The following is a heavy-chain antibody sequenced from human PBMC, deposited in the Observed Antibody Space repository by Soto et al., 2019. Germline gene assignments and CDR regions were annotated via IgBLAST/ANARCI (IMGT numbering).Heavy chain of an antibody. J-gene: IGHJ4*02. D-gene: IGHD3-22*01. CDR3: AREPYYYDSSGYYLPYDY. Sequence: SGFTFSSYSMNWVRQAPGKGLEWVSYISSSSSTIYYADSVKGRFTISRDNAKNSLYLQMNSLRDEDTAVYYCAREPYYYDSSGYYLPYDYWGQGTLVTVSS. CDR1: GFTFSSYS. CDR2: ISSSSSTI. V-gene: IGHV3-48*02.